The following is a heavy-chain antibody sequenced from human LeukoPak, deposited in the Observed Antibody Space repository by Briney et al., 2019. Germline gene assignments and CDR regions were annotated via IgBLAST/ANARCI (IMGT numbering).Heavy chain of an antibody. V-gene: IGHV3-7*01. CDR2: INQDASEI. CDR1: GFTFSTYW. J-gene: IGHJ4*02. D-gene: IGHD2-21*02. CDR3: ATDRDNSDWQKRFDS. Sequence: GGSLRLSCAASGFTFSTYWMNWYRQVPGKGLEWVGNINQDASEINYVDSVRGRFTISRDNAKNSLHLQMNSLRAEDTAVYYCATDRDNSDWQKRFDSWGQGTLVTVSS.